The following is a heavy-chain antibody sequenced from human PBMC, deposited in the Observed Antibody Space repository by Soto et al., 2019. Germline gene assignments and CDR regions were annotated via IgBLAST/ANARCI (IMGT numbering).Heavy chain of an antibody. CDR2: IYHSGST. V-gene: IGHV4-30-2*01. CDR1: CLSISTGDYS. D-gene: IGHD1-1*01. Sequence: PLSVTCAVSCLSISTGDYSWNWIRQPPGKGLEWIGYIYHSGSTLYNPSLKSRVTISVDKSKNQFSLKLTSVTAADTAVYYCARDQLEGNWFDPWGQGTLVTVSS. J-gene: IGHJ5*02. CDR3: ARDQLEGNWFDP.